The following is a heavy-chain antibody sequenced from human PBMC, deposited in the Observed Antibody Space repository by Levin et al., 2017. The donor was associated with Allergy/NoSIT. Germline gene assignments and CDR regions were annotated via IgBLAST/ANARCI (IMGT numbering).Heavy chain of an antibody. CDR3: ARGQDYGDYGAEYFQH. V-gene: IGHV3-11*01. Sequence: GESLKISCAASGFTFSDYYMSWIRQAPGKGLEWVSYISSSGSTIYYADSVKGRFTISRDNAKNSLYLQMNSLRAEDTAVYYCARGQDYGDYGAEYFQHWGQGTLVTVSS. J-gene: IGHJ1*01. CDR2: ISSSGSTI. D-gene: IGHD4-17*01. CDR1: GFTFSDYY.